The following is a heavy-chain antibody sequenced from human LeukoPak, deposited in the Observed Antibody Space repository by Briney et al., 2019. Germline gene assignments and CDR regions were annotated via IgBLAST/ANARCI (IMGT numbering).Heavy chain of an antibody. CDR3: ARDTIGIGLRLGEYTDY. Sequence: SETLSLTCTVSGGSISSSSYYWGWIRQPPGKGLEWIGSIYYSGSTYYNPSLKSRVTISVDTSKNQFSLKLSSVTAADTTVYYCARDTIGIGLRLGEYTDYWGQGTLVTVSS. CDR1: GGSISSSSYY. D-gene: IGHD3-16*01. CDR2: IYYSGST. J-gene: IGHJ4*02. V-gene: IGHV4-39*07.